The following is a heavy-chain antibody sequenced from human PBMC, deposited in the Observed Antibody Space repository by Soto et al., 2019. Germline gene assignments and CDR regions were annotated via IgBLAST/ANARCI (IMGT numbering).Heavy chain of an antibody. CDR3: ARGLYCSSTSCYLFDY. V-gene: IGHV3-33*01. J-gene: IGHJ4*02. D-gene: IGHD2-2*01. CDR1: GFTFGSYG. Sequence: PGGSLRLSCAASGFTFGSYGMHWVRQAPGKGLEWVAVIWYDGSNKYYADSVKGRFTISRDNSKNTLYLQMNSLRAEDTAVYYCARGLYCSSTSCYLFDYRGQGTLVTVS. CDR2: IWYDGSNK.